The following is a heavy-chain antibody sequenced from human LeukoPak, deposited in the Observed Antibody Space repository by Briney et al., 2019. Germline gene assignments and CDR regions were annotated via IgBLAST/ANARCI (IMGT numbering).Heavy chain of an antibody. D-gene: IGHD1-26*01. V-gene: IGHV4-38-2*02. CDR3: ARGKGRGSHIDY. CDR1: AYSISSGYY. J-gene: IGHJ4*02. CDR2: IYHSGST. Sequence: SETLSLTCTVSAYSISSGYYWGWIRQPPGKGLEWIGSIYHSGSTYYNPSLKSRVTISVDTSKNQFSLRLRSVTAADTAVYYCARGKGRGSHIDYWGQGTLVTVSS.